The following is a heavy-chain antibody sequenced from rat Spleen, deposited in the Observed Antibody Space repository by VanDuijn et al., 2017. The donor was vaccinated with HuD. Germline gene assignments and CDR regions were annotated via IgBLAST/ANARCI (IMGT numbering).Heavy chain of an antibody. CDR2: INTRSGSP. V-gene: IGHV5-25*01. CDR3: AIPINYPDYFFDY. CDR1: GFTFTSYD. J-gene: IGHJ2*01. Sequence: EVQLVESGGGLVQPGRSLKLSCAASGFTFTSYDIAWVRQAPTKGLEWVASINTRSGSPYYRDSGKGRFTVSRDNAKSTVYLQMDSLRSEDTANYYCAIPINYPDYFFDYWGQGVMVSVSS. D-gene: IGHD1-4*01.